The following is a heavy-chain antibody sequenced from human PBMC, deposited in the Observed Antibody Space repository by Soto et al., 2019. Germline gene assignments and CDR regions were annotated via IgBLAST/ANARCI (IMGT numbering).Heavy chain of an antibody. V-gene: IGHV3-23*01. CDR2: ITGGGGET. J-gene: IGHJ4*02. CDR3: VPPGDYFDY. CDR1: GFTISTYW. Sequence: GGSLRLSCAVSGFTISTYWMIWVRQAPGKGLEWVSTITGGGGETYYLDSVKGRFTISRDNSKSTLYLQMNSLRAEDTAVYYCVPPGDYFDYWGQGTLVTVSS.